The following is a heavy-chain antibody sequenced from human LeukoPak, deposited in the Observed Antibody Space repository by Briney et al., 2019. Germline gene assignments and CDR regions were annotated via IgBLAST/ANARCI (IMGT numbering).Heavy chain of an antibody. CDR2: ISGTGGST. CDR1: GFTFSSCA. Sequence: GGSLRLSCVASGFTFSSCAMSWVRQAPGKGLECVSTISGTGGSTYYADSVKGRFTISRDNSKNTLYLQMNSLKTEDTAVYYCTTGFVIAAAGTGYFDYWGQGTLVTVSS. J-gene: IGHJ4*02. CDR3: TTGFVIAAAGTGYFDY. V-gene: IGHV3-23*01. D-gene: IGHD6-13*01.